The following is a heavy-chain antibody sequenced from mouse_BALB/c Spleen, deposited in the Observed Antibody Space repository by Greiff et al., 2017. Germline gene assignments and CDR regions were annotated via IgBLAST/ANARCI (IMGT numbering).Heavy chain of an antibody. J-gene: IGHJ4*01. V-gene: IGHV7-3*02. Sequence: EVQLVESGGGLVQPGGSLRLSCAPSGFTFTDYYMSWVRQPPGKALEWLGFIRNKANGYTTEYSASVKGRFTISRDNSQSILYLQMNTLRAEDSATYYCARDGGPLLRYAMDYGGQGTSVTVSA. CDR3: ARDGGPLLRYAMDY. D-gene: IGHD1-1*01. CDR1: GFTFTDYY. CDR2: IRNKANGYTT.